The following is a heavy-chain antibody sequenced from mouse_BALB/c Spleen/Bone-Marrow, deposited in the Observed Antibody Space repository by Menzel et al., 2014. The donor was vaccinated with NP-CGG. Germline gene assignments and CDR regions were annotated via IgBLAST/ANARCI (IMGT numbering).Heavy chain of an antibody. D-gene: IGHD2-4*01. CDR2: ISGGGSYT. CDR3: ARHAYYDQTEVSFVY. CDR1: GLTFSNYG. Sequence: EVQVVESGGGLVKSGGSLKLSCAASGLTFSNYGMSWVRQTPEKRLERVATISGGGSYTFYSDSVKGRFTISRDNAKNNLYLQLSSLRSEDTALYYCARHAYYDQTEVSFVYWGQGTLVTVSA. J-gene: IGHJ3*01. V-gene: IGHV5-9-2*01.